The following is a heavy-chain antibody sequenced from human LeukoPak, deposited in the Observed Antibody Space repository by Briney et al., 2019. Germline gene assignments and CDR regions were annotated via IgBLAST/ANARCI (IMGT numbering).Heavy chain of an antibody. CDR2: ISSSSGTV. J-gene: IGHJ4*02. CDR1: GFTFSSYS. CDR3: ARRFDC. V-gene: IGHV3-48*01. Sequence: GGSLRLSCAASGFTFSSYSMNWVRQAPGKGLEWVSYISSSSGTVSCADSVKGRFTISRDNAKNSLYLQMNSLRAEDTALYYCARRFDCWGQGTLVTVSS.